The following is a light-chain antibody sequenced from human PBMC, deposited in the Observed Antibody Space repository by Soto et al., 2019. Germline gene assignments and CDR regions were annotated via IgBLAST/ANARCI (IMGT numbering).Light chain of an antibody. Sequence: DIEMTQSPSSLSSSAGDRATLSCRASQSISSYLAWYHQKQRQAPTRLIYAASTMDSGVPSRFSGSGSGTDFTLTISSLEPEDFAIYYCLQHSSYPPTFGHGTKLDIK. J-gene: IGKJ2*01. CDR1: QSISSY. CDR3: LQHSSYPPT. V-gene: IGKV1-17*01. CDR2: AAS.